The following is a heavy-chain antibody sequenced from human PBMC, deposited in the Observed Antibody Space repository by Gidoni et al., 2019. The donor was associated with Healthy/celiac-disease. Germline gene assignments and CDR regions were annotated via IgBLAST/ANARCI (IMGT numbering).Heavy chain of an antibody. CDR1: GFTFSSYS. CDR3: ATSHDFGNY. D-gene: IGHD3-3*01. Sequence: EVQLVESGGGLVQPGGSLRLSCAASGFTFSSYSLNWVRQAPGKGLEWVSYISSISSTIYYADSVKGRFTISRDNAKNSLYLQMNSLRAEDTAVYYCATSHDFGNYWGQGTLVTVSS. V-gene: IGHV3-48*01. J-gene: IGHJ4*02. CDR2: ISSISSTI.